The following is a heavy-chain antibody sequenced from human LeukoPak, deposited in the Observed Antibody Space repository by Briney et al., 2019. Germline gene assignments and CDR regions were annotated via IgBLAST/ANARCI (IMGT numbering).Heavy chain of an antibody. CDR1: GFTFSSYA. J-gene: IGHJ1*01. CDR2: ISYDGSNK. Sequence: PGRSLRLSCAASGFTFSSYAMHWVRQAPGKGLEWVAVISYDGSNKYYADSVKGRFTISRDNSKNTLYLQMNSLRAEDTAVYYCARGYYYDSSGYSPRHFQHWGQGTLVTVSS. CDR3: ARGYYYDSSGYSPRHFQH. D-gene: IGHD3-22*01. V-gene: IGHV3-30-3*01.